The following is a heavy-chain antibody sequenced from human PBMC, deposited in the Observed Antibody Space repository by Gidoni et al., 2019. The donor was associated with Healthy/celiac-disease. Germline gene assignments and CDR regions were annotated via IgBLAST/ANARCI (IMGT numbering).Heavy chain of an antibody. J-gene: IGHJ4*02. CDR2: IFSDDDI. CDR3: ARIRIGYYYGVFYGCNSEGFDY. Sequence: QVTSMESGPALVKPTETLTLTCPVSGLSLRNARLGVSWVRQPPGEALEWLAHIFSDDDISYSTTLKSRLTISKNTSNSLVVLIMTNMDPVDTGTYYCARIRIGYYYGVFYGCNSEGFDYWGQGTLVTVSS. CDR1: GLSLRNARLG. V-gene: IGHV2-26*01. D-gene: IGHD5-18*01.